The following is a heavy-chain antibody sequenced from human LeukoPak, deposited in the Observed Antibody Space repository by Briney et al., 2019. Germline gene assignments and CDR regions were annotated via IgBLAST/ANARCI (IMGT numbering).Heavy chain of an antibody. V-gene: IGHV4-4*07. Sequence: PSETLSLTCTVSGGSISSYHWSWIRQPAGKGLEWIGRIYTSGSTKYNPSLKSRVTMSVDTSKNQFFLKLSSVTAADTAVYYCAGGGNNYGLPFDYWGQGTLVTVSS. CDR2: IYTSGST. J-gene: IGHJ4*02. CDR3: AGGGNNYGLPFDY. CDR1: GGSISSYH. D-gene: IGHD5-18*01.